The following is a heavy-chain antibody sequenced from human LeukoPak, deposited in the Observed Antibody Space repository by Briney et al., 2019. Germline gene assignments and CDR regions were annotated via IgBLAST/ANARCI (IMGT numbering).Heavy chain of an antibody. CDR1: GGSISSYY. J-gene: IGHJ5*02. D-gene: IGHD3-3*01. V-gene: IGHV4-4*07. Sequence: SETLSLTCTVSGGSISSYYWSWIRQPAGKGLEWIGRIYTSGSTNYNPSLKSRVTISVDTSKNQFSLKLSSVTAADTAVYYCARGEYYDFWSGYPRPGRENWFDPWGQGTLVTVSS. CDR3: ARGEYYDFWSGYPRPGRENWFDP. CDR2: IYTSGST.